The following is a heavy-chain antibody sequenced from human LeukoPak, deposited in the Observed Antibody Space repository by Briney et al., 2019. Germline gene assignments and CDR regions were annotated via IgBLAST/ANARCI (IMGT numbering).Heavy chain of an antibody. J-gene: IGHJ5*02. CDR3: ARELYDFWSGYYTDGNWFDP. CDR1: GGSISSSSYY. V-gene: IGHV4-39*01. D-gene: IGHD3-3*01. Sequence: SETLSLTCTVSGGSISSSSYYWGWIRQPPGKGLEWIGSTYYSGSTYYNPSLKSRVTISVDTSKNQFSLKLSSVTAADTAVYYCARELYDFWSGYYTDGNWFDPWGQGTLVTVSS. CDR2: TYYSGST.